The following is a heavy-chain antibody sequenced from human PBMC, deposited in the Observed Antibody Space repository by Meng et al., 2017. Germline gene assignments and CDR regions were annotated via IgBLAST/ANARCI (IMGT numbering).Heavy chain of an antibody. J-gene: IGHJ5*02. CDR2: ISSSSTYK. V-gene: IGHV3-21*01. CDR1: GFTFTTST. Sequence: VKLVEAGGGSVNAGASLRLSCAASGFTFTTSTMNWVRQAPGKGLEWVSSISSSSTYKYYADSVKGRFTISRDDPNNSLYVQMNSLTAGDTAVYYCVRGSGSYSSWGQGTLVTASS. D-gene: IGHD1-26*01. CDR3: VRGSGSYSS.